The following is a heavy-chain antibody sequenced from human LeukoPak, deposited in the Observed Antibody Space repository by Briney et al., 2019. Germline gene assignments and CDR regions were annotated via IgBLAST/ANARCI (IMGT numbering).Heavy chain of an antibody. D-gene: IGHD2-8*01. CDR1: GYTFTGYY. Sequence: ASVKVSCKASGYTFTGYYMHWVRQAPGQGLEWMGWINPNSGGTNYAQKFQGRVTMTRDTSISTAYMELSRLRSDDTAVYYCATEYCTNGVCSFDYWGQGTLVTVSS. V-gene: IGHV1-2*02. CDR3: ATEYCTNGVCSFDY. J-gene: IGHJ4*02. CDR2: INPNSGGT.